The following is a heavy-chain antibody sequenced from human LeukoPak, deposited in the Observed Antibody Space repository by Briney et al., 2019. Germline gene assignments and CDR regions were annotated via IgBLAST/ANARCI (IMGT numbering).Heavy chain of an antibody. V-gene: IGHV4-39*07. Sequence: PSETLSLTCTVSGGSISSNTYYWGWIRQPPGKGLEWIGSIYYSGSTYYNPSLKSRVTISVDTSKNQFSLKLSSVTAADTAVYYCARVSQWGYSGYDKGTYYFDYWGQGTLVTVSS. CDR1: GGSISSNTYY. J-gene: IGHJ4*02. CDR3: ARVSQWGYSGYDKGTYYFDY. CDR2: IYYSGST. D-gene: IGHD5-12*01.